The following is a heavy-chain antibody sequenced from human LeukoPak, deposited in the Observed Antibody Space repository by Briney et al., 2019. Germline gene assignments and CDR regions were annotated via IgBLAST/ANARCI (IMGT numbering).Heavy chain of an antibody. CDR3: ARGRMAVAGTHKSPYYYYGMDV. J-gene: IGHJ6*02. CDR2: INRSGST. D-gene: IGHD6-19*01. V-gene: IGHV4-34*01. CDR1: GGSFSGYY. Sequence: SETLSLTCAVYGGSFSGYYWSWIRQPPGKGLEWIGEINRSGSTNYNPSLKSRVTISVDTSKNQFSLKLSSVTAADTAVYYCARGRMAVAGTHKSPYYYYGMDVWGQGTTVTVSS.